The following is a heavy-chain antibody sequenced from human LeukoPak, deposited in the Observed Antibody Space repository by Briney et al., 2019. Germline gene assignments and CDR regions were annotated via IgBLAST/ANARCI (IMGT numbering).Heavy chain of an antibody. CDR1: GFSLSTYS. V-gene: IGHV3-48*04. CDR3: ARDHIITVAAFDS. CDR2: ISSRSSTI. J-gene: IGHJ4*02. D-gene: IGHD6-19*01. Sequence: GGSLRLSCVASGFSLSTYSMNWGRQAPGKGLEWISYISSRSSTIYYADSVKGRFTVSRDNARNSLSLQMNSLRADDTAVYYCARDHIITVAAFDSWGQGTLVSVSS.